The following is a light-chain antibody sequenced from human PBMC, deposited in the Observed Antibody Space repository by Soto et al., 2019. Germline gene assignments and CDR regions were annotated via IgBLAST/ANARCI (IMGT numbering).Light chain of an antibody. V-gene: IGKV3-20*01. CDR3: QQYGSSVT. CDR1: QSVSSSY. CDR2: DAS. J-gene: IGKJ4*01. Sequence: EIVLTQSPGPLSLSPGERATLSCRASQSVSSSYLAWYQQIPGQAPRLLNYDASRRATAIPDRFSGRGSGTDFTLTISRLEPEDFAVYYCQQYGSSVTFGGGTKVEIK.